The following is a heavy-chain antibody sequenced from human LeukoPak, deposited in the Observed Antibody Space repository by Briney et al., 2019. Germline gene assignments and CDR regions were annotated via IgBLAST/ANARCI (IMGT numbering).Heavy chain of an antibody. CDR1: GFTFSSYG. Sequence: PGGSLRLSCAASGFTFSSYGMHWVRQAPGKGLEWVAFIRYDGSNKYYADSVKGRFTISRDNSKNTLYLQMNSLRAEDTAVYYCAKDMVGATRRGYMDVWGKGTTVTVSS. CDR2: IRYDGSNK. J-gene: IGHJ6*03. CDR3: AKDMVGATRRGYMDV. D-gene: IGHD1-26*01. V-gene: IGHV3-30*02.